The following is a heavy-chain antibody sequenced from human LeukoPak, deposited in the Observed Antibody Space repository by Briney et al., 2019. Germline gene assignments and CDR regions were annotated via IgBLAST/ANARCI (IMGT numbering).Heavy chain of an antibody. CDR2: IYHSGST. J-gene: IGHJ5*02. CDR1: GGSINSDY. CDR3: ARGPTDSSGYYYWFDP. Sequence: SETLSLTCSVSGGSINSDYWNWIRQPPGKGLEWIGYIYHSGSTNYNPSLKSRVTISVDTSKNQFSLKLSSVTAADTAVYYCARGPTDSSGYYYWFDPWGQGTLVTVSS. V-gene: IGHV4-59*12. D-gene: IGHD3-22*01.